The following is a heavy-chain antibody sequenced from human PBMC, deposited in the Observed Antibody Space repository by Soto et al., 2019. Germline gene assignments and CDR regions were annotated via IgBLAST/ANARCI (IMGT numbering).Heavy chain of an antibody. D-gene: IGHD3-10*01. CDR2: IYDSGST. Sequence: SETLSLTSTVSGGSVGSGTYFWSWIRQSAGKRLEWIAYIYDSGSTNYNPSLKSRVTISVDTYKNQFSLKLSSVTPADTAVYYCARDGPMVGGVLYNWFDHWGQGTLVTVSS. J-gene: IGHJ5*02. CDR3: ARDGPMVGGVLYNWFDH. CDR1: GGSVGSGTYF. V-gene: IGHV4-61*10.